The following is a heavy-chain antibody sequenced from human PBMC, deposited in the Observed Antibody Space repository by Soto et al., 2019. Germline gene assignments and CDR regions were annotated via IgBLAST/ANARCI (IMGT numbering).Heavy chain of an antibody. D-gene: IGHD3-3*01. V-gene: IGHV4-59*01. CDR3: ASYDCWTGYYFDY. Sequence: SETLSLTCTVSGGSISSYYWSWIRQPPVNGLEFIGYIYYIFSTNYNPSLKSRFTISLYTSKNHFSLKLSSLTAADTSVYYCASYDCWTGYYFDYWGQGTLVTVSS. CDR1: GGSISSYY. CDR2: IYYIFST. J-gene: IGHJ4*02.